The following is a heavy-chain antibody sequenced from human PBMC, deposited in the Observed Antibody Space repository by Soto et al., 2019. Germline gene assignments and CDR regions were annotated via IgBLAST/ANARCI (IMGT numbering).Heavy chain of an antibody. CDR2: SRNKVIGYTT. J-gene: IGHJ4*02. Sequence: EVKLVQSGGGLVQPGGSLRLSCAASGLTLSDHYMDWVRQTPGKGLEWIGRSRNKVIGYTTEYAASVKGRFTISRDDSKNSLYLQMNSRRPVDTAVFYCARGAPPFDDWGQGTLVTVSS. CDR3: ARGAPPFDD. V-gene: IGHV3-72*01. CDR1: GLTLSDHY.